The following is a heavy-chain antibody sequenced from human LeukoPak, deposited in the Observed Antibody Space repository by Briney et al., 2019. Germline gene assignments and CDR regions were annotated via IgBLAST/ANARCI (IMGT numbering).Heavy chain of an antibody. V-gene: IGHV3-13*01. Sequence: GGSLRLSCAASGFTFSRYDMHWVRQATGKGLEWVSGIGTAGDTYYAGSVRGRFTISRENAKNSLYLQMNSLTAGDTAVYYCAGAGSETQWRAFDFWGQGALVTVFS. CDR3: AGAGSETQWRAFDF. J-gene: IGHJ4*02. CDR2: IGTAGDT. D-gene: IGHD6-19*01. CDR1: GFTFSRYD.